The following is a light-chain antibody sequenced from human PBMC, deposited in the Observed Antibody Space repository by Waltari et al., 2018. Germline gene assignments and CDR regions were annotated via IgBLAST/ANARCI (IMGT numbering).Light chain of an antibody. V-gene: IGLV1-44*01. J-gene: IGLJ2*01. CDR2: NNN. Sequence: QSVLTQPPSAYGTPGQRVTISCSGSSSNIGSNNVNSYQQLPGTAPKLLFYNNNQRPSGVPDRFSASKSGTSASLAISGLQSEDEADYYCATWDDSLNGVVFGGGTKLTVL. CDR1: SSNIGSNN. CDR3: ATWDDSLNGVV.